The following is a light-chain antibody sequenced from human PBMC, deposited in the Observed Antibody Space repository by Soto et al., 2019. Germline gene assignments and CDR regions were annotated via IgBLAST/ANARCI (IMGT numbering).Light chain of an antibody. CDR3: QQYGSSPLT. CDR1: QSVTANY. CDR2: GAS. J-gene: IGKJ4*01. Sequence: VLTQSPGTLSLSPGDRATLSCRASQSVTANYLAWYQQKPGQAPRLLIYGASSRATGIPDRFSGSGSGTDFTLTITRVEPEDFAVYFCQQYGSSPLTFGGGTKVEI. V-gene: IGKV3-20*01.